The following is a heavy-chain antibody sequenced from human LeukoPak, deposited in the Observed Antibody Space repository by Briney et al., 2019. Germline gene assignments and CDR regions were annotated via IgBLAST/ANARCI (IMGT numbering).Heavy chain of an antibody. J-gene: IGHJ3*02. D-gene: IGHD4-17*01. Sequence: GGSLRLSCAASGFTFDDYAMHWVRQAPGKGLEWVSDISRISGGICYVDSVKGRFTISRDNAKNSRYLRMNSVRAEDTALYYCATDYGYYHEAFDMWGQGTMVSVSS. CDR3: ATDYGYYHEAFDM. V-gene: IGHV3-9*01. CDR2: ISRISGGI. CDR1: GFTFDDYA.